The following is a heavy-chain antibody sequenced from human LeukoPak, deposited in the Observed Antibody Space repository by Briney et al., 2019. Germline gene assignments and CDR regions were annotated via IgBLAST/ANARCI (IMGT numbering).Heavy chain of an antibody. V-gene: IGHV3-30*02. J-gene: IGHJ6*03. CDR3: AKSSGFEPRIYFYYYMDD. D-gene: IGHD6-25*01. CDR1: GYTFSTHG. Sequence: GGSLRLSCAASGYTFSTHGMHWVRQAPGKGLEWVAFIRYDGINKYYADSVKGRFTIFRDSFKNTLYLQMNSLRPEDTAMYYCAKSSGFEPRIYFYYYMDDWGKGRAVTISS. CDR2: IRYDGINK.